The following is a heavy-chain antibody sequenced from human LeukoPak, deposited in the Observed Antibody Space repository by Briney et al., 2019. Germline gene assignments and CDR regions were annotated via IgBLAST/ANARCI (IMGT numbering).Heavy chain of an antibody. V-gene: IGHV1-46*01. Sequence: ASVKVSCKVSGYTFSELSIHWVRQAPGQGLEWMGIINPSGGSTSYAQKFQGRVTMTRDTSTSTVYMELSSLRSEDTAVYYCARGSIESGSYYYYFDYWGQGTLVTVSS. CDR1: GYTFSELS. D-gene: IGHD1-26*01. J-gene: IGHJ4*02. CDR3: ARGSIESGSYYYYFDY. CDR2: INPSGGST.